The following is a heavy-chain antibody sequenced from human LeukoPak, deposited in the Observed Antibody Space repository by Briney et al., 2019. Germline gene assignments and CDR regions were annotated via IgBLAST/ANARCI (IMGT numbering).Heavy chain of an antibody. V-gene: IGHV3-23*01. Sequence: GGSLRLSCAASGFTFSSYAMSWVRQAPGKGLEWFSAISGSGGSTYYADSVKGRFTISRDNSKNTLYLQMNSLRAEDTAVYYCANIDIVVVVAAAQGYFDYWGQGTLVTVSS. CDR3: ANIDIVVVVAAAQGYFDY. CDR2: ISGSGGST. J-gene: IGHJ4*02. D-gene: IGHD2-15*01. CDR1: GFTFSSYA.